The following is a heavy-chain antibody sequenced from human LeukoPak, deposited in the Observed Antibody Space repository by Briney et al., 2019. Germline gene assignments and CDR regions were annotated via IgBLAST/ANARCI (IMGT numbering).Heavy chain of an antibody. V-gene: IGHV3-48*01. D-gene: IGHD3-10*01. CDR3: ARDDRVWFGESRNAFDI. CDR1: GFTFITYS. CDR2: ISSSSSTI. Sequence: GGSLRLSCAASGFTFITYSMNWVRQAPGKGLEWVSYISSSSSTIYYADSVKGRFTISRDNAKNSLYLQMNSLRAEDTAVYYCARDDRVWFGESRNAFDIWGQETMVTVSS. J-gene: IGHJ3*02.